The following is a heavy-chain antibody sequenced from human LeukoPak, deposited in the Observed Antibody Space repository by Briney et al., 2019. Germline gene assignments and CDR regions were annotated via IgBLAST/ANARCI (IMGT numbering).Heavy chain of an antibody. CDR3: ARDPSGSFFNWFDP. D-gene: IGHD1-26*01. Sequence: SETLSLTCTVSGGSISNYHWHWIRQPPGKGLEWIGYIYYSGGTNYNPSLKSRVTMSVDTSKNQFSLKLRSVTAADTAVYYCARDPSGSFFNWFDPWGQGTLVTVSS. CDR1: GGSISNYH. CDR2: IYYSGGT. V-gene: IGHV4-59*01. J-gene: IGHJ5*02.